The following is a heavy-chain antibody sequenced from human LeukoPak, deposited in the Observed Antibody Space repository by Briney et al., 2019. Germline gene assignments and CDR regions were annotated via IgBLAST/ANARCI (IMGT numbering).Heavy chain of an antibody. J-gene: IGHJ4*02. CDR3: AGAPYGNYGTLDY. Sequence: GGSLRLSCAASGFTFSSYGMHWVRQAPGKGLEWVGRTRNEANIYTTKYAASVKGRFTISRDDSKNSLYLQMNSLKTEDTAVYYCAGAPYGNYGTLDYWGQGTLVTVSS. V-gene: IGHV3-72*01. D-gene: IGHD4-11*01. CDR2: TRNEANIYTT. CDR1: GFTFSSYG.